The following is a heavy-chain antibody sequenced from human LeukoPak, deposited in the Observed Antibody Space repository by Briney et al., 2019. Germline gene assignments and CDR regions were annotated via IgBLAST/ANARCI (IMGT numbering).Heavy chain of an antibody. V-gene: IGHV3-7*01. D-gene: IGHD1-1*01. J-gene: IGHJ4*02. CDR3: ARRGAGTGTTDY. CDR2: IKQDGSER. CDR1: GFTFSSYW. Sequence: PGGSLRLSYAASGFTFSSYWMSWVRQAPGKGLEWMANIKQDGSERNYVDSVKGRFTISRDNAKNTLYLQMNGLRAEDTAVYYCARRGAGTGTTDYWGQGTLVTVSS.